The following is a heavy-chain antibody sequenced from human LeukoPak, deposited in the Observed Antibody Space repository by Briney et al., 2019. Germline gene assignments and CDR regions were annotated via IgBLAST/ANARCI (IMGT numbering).Heavy chain of an antibody. J-gene: IGHJ4*02. CDR2: ISASDGST. Sequence: GGSLRLSCAASGFTFSSSALSWVRQAPGKGLEWVSAISASDGSTYYAASVKGRFTISRDNSKNTLYLQMNSLRAEGTAVYYCAQCLHYDILTGFDYWGQGTLVTVSS. CDR1: GFTFSSSA. V-gene: IGHV3-23*01. D-gene: IGHD3-9*01. CDR3: AQCLHYDILTGFDY.